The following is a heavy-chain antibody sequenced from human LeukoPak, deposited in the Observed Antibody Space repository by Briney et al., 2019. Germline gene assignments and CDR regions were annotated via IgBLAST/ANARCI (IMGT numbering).Heavy chain of an antibody. CDR3: ARKVLYYYDSSGYYRHGNWFDP. CDR1: GGSISSYY. J-gene: IGHJ5*02. V-gene: IGHV4-59*01. CDR2: IYYSRST. D-gene: IGHD3-22*01. Sequence: SETLSLTSTVSGGSISSYYWSWIRHPPREGLEWIGYIYYSRSTDYNPSLKSRVTISVDTSKHQFSLKLSSVTAADTAVYYCARKVLYYYDSSGYYRHGNWFDPWGQGTLVTVSS.